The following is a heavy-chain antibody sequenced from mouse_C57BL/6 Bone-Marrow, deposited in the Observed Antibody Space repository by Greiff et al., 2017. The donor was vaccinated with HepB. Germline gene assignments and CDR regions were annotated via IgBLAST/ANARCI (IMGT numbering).Heavy chain of an antibody. D-gene: IGHD1-1*01. Sequence: VQLQQSGAELVKPGASVKMSCKASGYTFTTYPIEWMKQNHGKSLEWIGNFHPYNDDTKYNEKFKGKATLTVEKSSSTVYLEVSRLTSDDSAVYDCARRDYYGSSYGAMDYWGQGTSVTVSS. V-gene: IGHV1-47*01. J-gene: IGHJ4*01. CDR1: GYTFTTYP. CDR2: FHPYNDDT. CDR3: ARRDYYGSSYGAMDY.